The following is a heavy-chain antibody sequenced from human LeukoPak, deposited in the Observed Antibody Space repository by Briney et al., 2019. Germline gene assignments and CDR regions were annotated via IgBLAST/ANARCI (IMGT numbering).Heavy chain of an antibody. CDR1: GGSFSGYY. V-gene: IGHV4-34*01. J-gene: IGHJ4*02. Sequence: SETLSLTCAVYGGSFSGYYWSWIRQPPGKGLEWIGEINHSGSTNYNPSLKSRVTISVDTSKNQFSLKLSSVTAADTAVYYCARRRHIVVTARQDFDYWGQGTLVTVSS. D-gene: IGHD2-21*02. CDR2: INHSGST. CDR3: ARRRHIVVTARQDFDY.